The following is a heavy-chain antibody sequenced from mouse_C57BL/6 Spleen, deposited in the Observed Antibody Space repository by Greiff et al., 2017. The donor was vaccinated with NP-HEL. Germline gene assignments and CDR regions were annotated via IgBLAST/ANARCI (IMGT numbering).Heavy chain of an antibody. CDR2: IDPETGGT. D-gene: IGHD2-2*01. Sequence: VQLQQSGAELVRPGASVTLSCKASGYTFTDYEMHWVKQTPVHGLEWIGAIDPETGGTAYNQKFKGKAILTADKSSSTAYMELRSLTSEDSAVYYCTRGRLVYWYFDVWGTGTTVTVSS. CDR1: GYTFTDYE. V-gene: IGHV1-15*01. J-gene: IGHJ1*03. CDR3: TRGRLVYWYFDV.